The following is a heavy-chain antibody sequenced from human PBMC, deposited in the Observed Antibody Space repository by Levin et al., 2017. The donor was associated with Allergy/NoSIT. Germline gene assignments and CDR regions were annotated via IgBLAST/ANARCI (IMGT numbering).Heavy chain of an antibody. D-gene: IGHD4-11*01. CDR3: ARGRNLYAFDI. Sequence: LSLTCAASGFTFSSYGMHWVRQAPGKGLEWVAVIWYDGSNKYYADSVKGRFTISRDNSKNTLYLQMNSLRAEDTAVYYCARGRNLYAFDIWGQGTMVTVSS. CDR2: IWYDGSNK. J-gene: IGHJ3*02. V-gene: IGHV3-33*01. CDR1: GFTFSSYG.